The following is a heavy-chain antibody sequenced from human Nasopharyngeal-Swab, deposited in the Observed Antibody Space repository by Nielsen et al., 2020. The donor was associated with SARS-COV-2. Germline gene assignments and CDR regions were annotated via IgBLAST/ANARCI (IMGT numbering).Heavy chain of an antibody. CDR2: FHPHGFP. CDR1: GGSFNNFY. J-gene: IGHJ4*02. V-gene: IGHV4-34*01. D-gene: IGHD1-1*01. CDR3: GRGLDHHKVGNV. Sequence: SETLSFTCNVSGGSFNNFYASWVRQPPGKGLEWIGEFHPHGFPSYNPSLWSRVTISVDTSKNQLSLKFRSVTAADTAVYYCGRGLDHHKVGNVWGPGIRVTVSS.